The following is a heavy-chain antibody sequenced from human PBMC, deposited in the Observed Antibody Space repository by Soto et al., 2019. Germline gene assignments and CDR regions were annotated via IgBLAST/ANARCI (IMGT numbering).Heavy chain of an antibody. J-gene: IGHJ5*02. CDR2: IIPIFGTA. D-gene: IGHD3-3*01. Sequence: QVQLVQSGAEVKKPGSSVKVSCKASGGTFSSYAISWVRQAPGQGLEWMGGIIPIFGTANYAQKFQGRVTITADESTSTADMELSSLRSEDTAVYYGALGGVRFLESVPRLRSWGQGTLVTVSS. CDR3: ALGGVRFLESVPRLRS. CDR1: GGTFSSYA. V-gene: IGHV1-69*12.